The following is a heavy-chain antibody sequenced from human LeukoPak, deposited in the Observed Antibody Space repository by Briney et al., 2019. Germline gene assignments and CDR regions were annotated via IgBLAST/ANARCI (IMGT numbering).Heavy chain of an antibody. D-gene: IGHD3-22*01. Sequence: PSETLSLTCTVSGGSISSSSYSWGWIRQPPGKGLEWIGSIYYSGSTYYNPSLKSRVTISVDTSKNQFSLKLSSVTAADTAVYYCAGSSGYYYYYYYMDVWGKGTTVTVSS. CDR1: GGSISSSSYS. J-gene: IGHJ6*03. CDR3: AGSSGYYYYYYYMDV. CDR2: IYYSGST. V-gene: IGHV4-39*01.